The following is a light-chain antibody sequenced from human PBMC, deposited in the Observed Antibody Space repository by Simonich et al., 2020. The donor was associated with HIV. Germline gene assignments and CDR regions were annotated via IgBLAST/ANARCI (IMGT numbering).Light chain of an antibody. J-gene: IGKJ3*01. CDR2: AAT. CDR1: QGISSY. CDR3: QHLNSFPLT. Sequence: IQLTQSPSFLSASVGDRVTITCRASQGISSYLAWYQQKPGKAPKLLIYAATTLQSGVPSRFSGSGSGTEFTLTISRLQPEDFATYYCQHLNSFPLTFGPGTKVDIK. V-gene: IGKV1-9*01.